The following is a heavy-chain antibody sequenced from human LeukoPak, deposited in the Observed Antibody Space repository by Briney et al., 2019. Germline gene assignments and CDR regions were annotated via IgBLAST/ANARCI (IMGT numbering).Heavy chain of an antibody. CDR2: ISSSSSHI. Sequence: GGSLRLSCAASGFTFSSYGMNWVRQAPGKGLEWVSFISSSSSHIYYADSVKGRFAISRDNPKKSLYLQMNSLRAEDTAVYYCARVEGGAWAFDYWGQGTLVTVSS. J-gene: IGHJ4*02. CDR3: ARVEGGAWAFDY. V-gene: IGHV3-21*01. CDR1: GFTFSSYG. D-gene: IGHD1-26*01.